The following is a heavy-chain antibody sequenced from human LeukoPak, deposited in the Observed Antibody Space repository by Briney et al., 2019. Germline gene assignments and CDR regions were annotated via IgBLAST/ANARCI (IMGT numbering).Heavy chain of an antibody. V-gene: IGHV3-30*18. CDR2: ISYDGSNE. CDR1: GFTFSTYG. D-gene: IGHD4-11*01. J-gene: IGHJ4*02. Sequence: GGSLRLSCAASGFTFSTYGMHWVRQAPGKGLEWVAVISYDGSNEYYADSVKGRFTISRDNSKNTLYLQLNSLRDEDTGLYYCAKDPGDYSNYRFYFDYWGQGTLVTVSS. CDR3: AKDPGDYSNYRFYFDY.